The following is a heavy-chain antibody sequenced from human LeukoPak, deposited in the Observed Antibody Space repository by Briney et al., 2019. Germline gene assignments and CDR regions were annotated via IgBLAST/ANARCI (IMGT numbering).Heavy chain of an antibody. CDR3: ARDSGTGWYYLD. CDR2: FDPEDGET. CDR1: GYTLTELS. V-gene: IGHV1-24*01. J-gene: IGHJ4*02. D-gene: IGHD6-19*01. Sequence: ASVKVSCKVSGYTLTELSMHWVRQAPGKGLEWMGGFDPEDGETIYAQNFQGRVIITRDTSANTVYMELSSLRAEDTAIYYCARDSGTGWYYLDWGQGTLVTVSS.